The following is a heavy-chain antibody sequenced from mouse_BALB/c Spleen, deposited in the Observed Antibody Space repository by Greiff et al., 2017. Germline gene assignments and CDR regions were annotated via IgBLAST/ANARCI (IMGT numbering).Heavy chain of an antibody. J-gene: IGHJ4*01. CDR1: GFSLTSYG. Sequence: VQRVESGPGLVAPSQSLSITCTVSGFSLTSYGVHWVRQPPGKGLEWLGVIWAGGSTNYNSALMSRLSISKDNSKSQVFLKMNSLQTDDTAMYYCARDQGIYYGNAMDYWGQGTSVTVSS. CDR2: IWAGGST. D-gene: IGHD2-1*01. CDR3: ARDQGIYYGNAMDY. V-gene: IGHV2-9*02.